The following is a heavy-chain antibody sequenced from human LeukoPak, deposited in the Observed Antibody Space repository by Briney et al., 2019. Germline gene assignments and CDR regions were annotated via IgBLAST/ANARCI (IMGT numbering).Heavy chain of an antibody. CDR1: GYTFTSYG. CDR3: ARDVLGGLLASSSTSSFDY. CDR2: INPNSGGT. Sequence: ASVKVSCKASGYTFTSYGISWVRQAPGQGLEWMGWINPNSGGTNYAQKFQGRVTMTRDTSISTAYMELSRLRSDDTAVYYCARDVLGGLLASSSTSSFDYWGQGTLVTVSS. V-gene: IGHV1-2*02. D-gene: IGHD2-2*01. J-gene: IGHJ4*02.